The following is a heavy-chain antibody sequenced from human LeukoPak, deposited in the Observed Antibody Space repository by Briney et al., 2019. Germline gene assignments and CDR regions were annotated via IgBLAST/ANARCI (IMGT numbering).Heavy chain of an antibody. Sequence: MPSETLSLTCAVYGVSFSRFYWSWVRQSPGKGLEWVADIDHRSDTNYNPSVKSRVTVSVDPSQNQFSLKVRSLSAADPAVYYCSKGATLSETGYFDFWGQGTLVTVSS. D-gene: IGHD1-26*01. CDR2: IDHRSDT. CDR3: SKGATLSETGYFDF. CDR1: GVSFSRFY. V-gene: IGHV4-34*01. J-gene: IGHJ4*03.